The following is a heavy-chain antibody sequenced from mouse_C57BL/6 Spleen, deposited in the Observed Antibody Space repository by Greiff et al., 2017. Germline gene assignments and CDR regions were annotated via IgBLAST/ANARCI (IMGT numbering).Heavy chain of an antibody. D-gene: IGHD2-3*01. CDR1: GYSITSDY. CDR2: ISYSGST. Sequence: EVQLQESGPGLAKPSQTLSLTCSVTGYSITSDYWNWIRKFPGNKLEYMGYISYSGSTDYNPSLKSRLSITRDTSTSQYYLQLNSVTTEDTATYYWARRDDYYDYFDYWGQGTTLTVSS. V-gene: IGHV3-8*01. CDR3: ARRDDYYDYFDY. J-gene: IGHJ2*01.